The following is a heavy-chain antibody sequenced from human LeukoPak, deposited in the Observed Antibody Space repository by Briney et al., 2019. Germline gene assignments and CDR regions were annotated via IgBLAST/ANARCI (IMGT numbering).Heavy chain of an antibody. CDR2: INAGNGNT. Sequence: GASVKVSCKASGYTFTSYAMHWVRQAPGQRLEWMGWINAGNGNTKYSQKFQGRVTITRDTSASTAYMELSSLRSDDTAVYYCARVGRIAVAGSFGAFDIWGQGTMVTVSS. D-gene: IGHD6-19*01. V-gene: IGHV1-3*01. CDR1: GYTFTSYA. J-gene: IGHJ3*02. CDR3: ARVGRIAVAGSFGAFDI.